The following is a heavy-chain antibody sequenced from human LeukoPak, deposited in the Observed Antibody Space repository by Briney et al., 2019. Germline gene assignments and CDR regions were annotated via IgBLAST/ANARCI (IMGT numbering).Heavy chain of an antibody. V-gene: IGHV4-61*02. Sequence: SETLSLTCTVSGDSISSSNYYWSWIRQPAGKGLEWIGRIYPSGNTNYSPSFKSRVTISVDTSKNQFSLKLYSVTAADTAVYYCAGDATYYSDPSAYKDAFDVWGQGTVVTVSS. CDR1: GDSISSSNYY. D-gene: IGHD3-22*01. J-gene: IGHJ3*01. CDR2: IYPSGNT. CDR3: AGDATYYSDPSAYKDAFDV.